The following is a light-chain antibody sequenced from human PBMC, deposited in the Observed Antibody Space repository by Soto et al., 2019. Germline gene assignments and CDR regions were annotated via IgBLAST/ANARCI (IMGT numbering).Light chain of an antibody. CDR3: QSYDRSLSGSRL. J-gene: IGLJ1*01. V-gene: IGLV1-40*01. CDR1: SSNIGAGYD. Sequence: QSVLTQPPSVSGAPGQRVTISCTGSSSNIGAGYDVHWYQQLPGTAPKLLIYDNSNRPSGVPDRFSGSKSGTSASLAITGLQAEDEADYYCQSYDRSLSGSRLFGTGPKFTVL. CDR2: DNS.